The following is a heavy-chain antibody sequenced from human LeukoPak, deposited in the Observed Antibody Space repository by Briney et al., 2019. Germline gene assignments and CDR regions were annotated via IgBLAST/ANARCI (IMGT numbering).Heavy chain of an antibody. CDR1: GFTFSSYA. V-gene: IGHV3-23*01. D-gene: IGHD4/OR15-4a*01. J-gene: IGHJ4*02. CDR3: ARSPMVRLLRYFDY. Sequence: GGSLRLSCAASGFTFSSYAMSWVRQAPGKGLEWVSAISGSGGSTYYADSVKGRFTISRDNSKNTLYLQMNSLRAEDTAVYYCARSPMVRLLRYFDYWGQGTLVTASS. CDR2: ISGSGGST.